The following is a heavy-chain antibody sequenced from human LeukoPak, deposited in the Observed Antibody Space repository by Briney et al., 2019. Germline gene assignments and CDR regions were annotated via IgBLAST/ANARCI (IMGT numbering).Heavy chain of an antibody. Sequence: PSETLSLTCTVSGGSISSYYWSWLRQPPGKGLEGFGYIYYSGSTNYNPSLKSRVTISVDTSKNQFSLKLSSVTAADTAVYYCASNPPPSTMALRGTYYFDYWGQGTLVTVSS. J-gene: IGHJ4*02. CDR3: ASNPPPSTMALRGTYYFDY. D-gene: IGHD4/OR15-4a*01. V-gene: IGHV4-59*01. CDR2: IYYSGST. CDR1: GGSISSYY.